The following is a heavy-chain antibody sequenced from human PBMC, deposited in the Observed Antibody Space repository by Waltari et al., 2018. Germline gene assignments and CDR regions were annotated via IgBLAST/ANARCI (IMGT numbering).Heavy chain of an antibody. CDR1: GYTLTELP. Sequence: QVQLVQSGAEVKKPGASVKVSGKVSGYTLTELPLHWVRQAPGKGLEWMGGFDPEDGETIYAQKFQGRVTMTEDTSTDTAYMELSSLRSEDTAVYYCATGGITMVRGDTFDYWGQGTLVTVSS. J-gene: IGHJ4*02. D-gene: IGHD3-10*01. CDR2: FDPEDGET. V-gene: IGHV1-24*01. CDR3: ATGGITMVRGDTFDY.